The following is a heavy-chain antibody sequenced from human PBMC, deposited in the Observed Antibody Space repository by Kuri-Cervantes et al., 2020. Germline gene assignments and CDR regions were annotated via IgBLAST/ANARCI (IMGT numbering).Heavy chain of an antibody. D-gene: IGHD6-19*01. CDR1: GYTFTSYG. J-gene: IGHJ6*02. CDR2: ISAYNGNT. CDR3: ARGGYSSGWNYYYYGMDV. Sequence: ASVKVSCKASGYTFTSYGISWVRQAPGQGLEWMGWISAYNGNTNYAQKLQGRVTMTTDASTSTAYMELSSPRSEDTAVYYCARGGYSSGWNYYYYGMDVWGQGTTVTVSS. V-gene: IGHV1-18*01.